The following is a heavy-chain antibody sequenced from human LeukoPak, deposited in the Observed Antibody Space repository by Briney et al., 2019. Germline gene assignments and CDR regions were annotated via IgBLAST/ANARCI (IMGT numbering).Heavy chain of an antibody. Sequence: ASETLSLTCTVSGYSISSGYYWGWIRQPPGKGLEWIGSIYHSGSTYYNPSLKSRVTISVDTSKNQFSLKLSSVTAADTAVYYCARWDSSGWYNWFDPWGQGTLVTVSS. D-gene: IGHD6-19*01. CDR1: GYSISSGYY. J-gene: IGHJ5*02. CDR3: ARWDSSGWYNWFDP. CDR2: IYHSGST. V-gene: IGHV4-38-2*02.